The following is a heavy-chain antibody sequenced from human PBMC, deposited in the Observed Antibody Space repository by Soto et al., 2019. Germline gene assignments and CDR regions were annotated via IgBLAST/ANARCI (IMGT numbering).Heavy chain of an antibody. Sequence: SETLSLTCTVSGGSISSYYWSWTRQPAGKGLEWIGRIYTSGSTNYNPSLKSRVTMSVDTSKNQFSLKLSSVTAADTAVYYCARDMGFQYYDILTGYYWRDYYYYGMDVWGQGTTVTVSS. CDR3: ARDMGFQYYDILTGYYWRDYYYYGMDV. J-gene: IGHJ6*02. D-gene: IGHD3-9*01. CDR1: GGSISSYY. V-gene: IGHV4-4*07. CDR2: IYTSGST.